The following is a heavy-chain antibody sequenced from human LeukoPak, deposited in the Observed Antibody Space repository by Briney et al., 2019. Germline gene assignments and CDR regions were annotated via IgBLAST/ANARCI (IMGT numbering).Heavy chain of an antibody. CDR3: AREAAAGMTFFDY. CDR1: GGSISSGGYY. J-gene: IGHJ4*02. D-gene: IGHD6-13*01. CDR2: IYYSGST. V-gene: IGHV4-31*03. Sequence: SETLSLTCTVSGGSISSGGYYWSWIRQHPGKGLEWIGYIYYSGSTYYNPSLKSRVTISVDTSKNQFSLKLSSMTAADTAVYYCAREAAAGMTFFDYWGQGTLVTVSS.